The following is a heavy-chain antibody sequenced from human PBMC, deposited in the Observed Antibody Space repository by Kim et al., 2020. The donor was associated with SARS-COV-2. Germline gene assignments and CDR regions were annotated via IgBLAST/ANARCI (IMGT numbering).Heavy chain of an antibody. CDR3: ARSLVAGGLSGMDV. Sequence: GGSLRLSCAASGFTFSSYSMNWVRQAPGKGLEWVSSISSSSSYIYYADSVKGRITISRDNAKNSLYLQMNSLRAEDTAVYYCARSLVAGGLSGMDVWGQGTTVTVSS. D-gene: IGHD2-15*01. V-gene: IGHV3-21*01. CDR1: GFTFSSYS. J-gene: IGHJ6*02. CDR2: ISSSSSYI.